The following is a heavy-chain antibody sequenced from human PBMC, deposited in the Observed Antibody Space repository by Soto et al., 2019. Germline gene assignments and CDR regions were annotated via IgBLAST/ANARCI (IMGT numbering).Heavy chain of an antibody. D-gene: IGHD2-2*01. Sequence: EVQLLESGGGLVQPGGSLRLSCAASGFTFSSYGMSWVRQAPGKGLEWVSAVSSSGGTTNYAGSVKGRFTISRDNSKNTLYLQMNRRSAEDTVVYYCAKVSRGVVVSAAMYWGQGTLVTVSS. V-gene: IGHV3-23*01. CDR3: AKVSRGVVVSAAMY. J-gene: IGHJ4*01. CDR1: GFTFSSYG. CDR2: VSSSGGTT.